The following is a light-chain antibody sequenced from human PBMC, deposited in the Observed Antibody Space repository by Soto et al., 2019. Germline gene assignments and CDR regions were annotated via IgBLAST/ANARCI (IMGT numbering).Light chain of an antibody. J-gene: IGLJ2*01. Sequence: NFMLTQPHSVSESPGKTLSISCTRSSGSIANNYVQWYQQRPGRAPTTVIYENNQRLSGVPDRFSGSTDGSSNSASLTISGLQTEDEADYYCQSYDSYFVGFGGGTKLTVL. CDR3: QSYDSYFVG. CDR1: SGSIANNY. CDR2: ENN. V-gene: IGLV6-57*04.